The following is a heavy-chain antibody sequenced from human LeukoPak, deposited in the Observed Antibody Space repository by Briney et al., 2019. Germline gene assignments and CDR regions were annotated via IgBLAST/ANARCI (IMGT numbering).Heavy chain of an antibody. CDR1: GYTFTSYG. D-gene: IGHD2-2*01. CDR2: ISAYNGDT. V-gene: IGHV1-18*01. CDR3: AREKVRQSGMDV. J-gene: IGHJ6*02. Sequence: ASVKVSCKASGYTFTSYGISWVRQAPGQGLEWMGWISAYNGDTNYAQKFQGRVTMTRDTSISTAYMELSRLRSDDTAVYYCAREKVRQSGMDVWGQGTTVTASS.